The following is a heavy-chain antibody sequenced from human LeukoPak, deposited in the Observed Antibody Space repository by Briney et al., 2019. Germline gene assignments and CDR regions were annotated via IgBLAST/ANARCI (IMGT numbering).Heavy chain of an antibody. Sequence: GGSLRLSCTASGFTVSSNYMSWVRQAPGKGLECVSVIGNDGRTYYANSVKGRFTISRDISKNMLYLQMNSLRADDTAVYYCARDVLVTAMVVDYWGQGTLVTVSS. CDR3: ARDVLVTAMVVDY. D-gene: IGHD5-18*01. CDR2: IGNDGRT. CDR1: GFTVSSNY. V-gene: IGHV3-53*01. J-gene: IGHJ4*02.